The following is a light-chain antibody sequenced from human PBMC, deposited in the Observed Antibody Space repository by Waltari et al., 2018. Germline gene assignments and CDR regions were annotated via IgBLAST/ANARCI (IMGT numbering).Light chain of an antibody. V-gene: IGKV2-28*01. CDR1: QSPQHSIGNNC. J-gene: IGKJ5*01. CDR3: MQALQMPIT. CDR2: LTS. Sequence: DIVMTQSPLSLPVTPGEPASISCRPSQSPQHSIGNNCLDWYLQKPGQSPQLLIYLTSHRASGVPDRFSGSGSGTDFTLKISRVEAEDVGVYFCMQALQMPITFGQGTRLEIK.